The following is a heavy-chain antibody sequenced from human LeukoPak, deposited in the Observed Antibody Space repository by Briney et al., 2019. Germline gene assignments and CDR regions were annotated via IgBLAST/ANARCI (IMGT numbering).Heavy chain of an antibody. Sequence: SETLSLTCAVSGYSISSGYYWGWIRPPPGKGREGIGSIYHSGSTYYNPSLKSRVTISVDTPKTQFSLKLSSVTAADTAVYYCARHMMTRYGFGSWFDPWGQGTLVTVSS. V-gene: IGHV4-38-2*01. D-gene: IGHD3-10*01. CDR2: IYHSGST. CDR1: GYSISSGYY. J-gene: IGHJ5*02. CDR3: ARHMMTRYGFGSWFDP.